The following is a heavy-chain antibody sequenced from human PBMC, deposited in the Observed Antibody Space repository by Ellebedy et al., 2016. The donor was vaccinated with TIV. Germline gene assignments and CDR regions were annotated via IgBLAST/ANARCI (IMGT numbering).Heavy chain of an antibody. J-gene: IGHJ4*02. CDR3: ARVFISYFFDY. CDR2: ISSDGSET. D-gene: IGHD2-2*01. V-gene: IGHV3-33*05. CDR1: GFTFSSYG. Sequence: GGSLRLSCAASGFTFSSYGFHWVRQAPGKGLEWVAFISSDGSETYYGVSVKGRFTISRDSSRNTVYLQMNNLRADDTAVYYSARVFISYFFDYWGQGTLVTVSS.